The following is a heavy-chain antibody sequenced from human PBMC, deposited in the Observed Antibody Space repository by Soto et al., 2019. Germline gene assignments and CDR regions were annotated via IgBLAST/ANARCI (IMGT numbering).Heavy chain of an antibody. D-gene: IGHD6-6*01. V-gene: IGHV4-39*01. CDR1: GGSISSSSYY. CDR2: IYYSGST. J-gene: IGHJ6*02. CDR3: ARQWGSIAARLGYYYYYGMDV. Sequence: QLQLQESGPGLVKPSETLSLTCTVSGGSISSSSYYWGWIRQPPGKGLEWIGSIYYSGSTYYNPSLKSRVTISVDTSKNQFSLKLSSVTAADTAVYYCARQWGSIAARLGYYYYYGMDVWGQGTTVTVSS.